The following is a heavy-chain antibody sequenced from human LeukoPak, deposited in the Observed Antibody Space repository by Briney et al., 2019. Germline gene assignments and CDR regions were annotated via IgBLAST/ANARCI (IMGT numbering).Heavy chain of an antibody. CDR2: INHSGST. D-gene: IGHD3-22*01. J-gene: IGHJ4*02. CDR1: GGSFSGYY. CDR3: ASASQYYYDSSGYYFSY. V-gene: IGHV4-34*01. Sequence: PSETLSLTCAVYGGSFSGYYWSWIRQPPGKGLEWIGEINHSGSTNYNPSLKSRVTISVDTSKNQFSLKLSSVTAADTAVYYCASASQYYYDSSGYYFSYWGQGTLVTVSS.